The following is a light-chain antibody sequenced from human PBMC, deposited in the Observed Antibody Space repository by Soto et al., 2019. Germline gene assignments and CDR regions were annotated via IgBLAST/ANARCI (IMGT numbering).Light chain of an antibody. CDR3: QQYNSYYT. Sequence: DIQMTQCPSTLSASVGDRVTITCRASQSISSWLAWYQQKPGKAPKLLIYDASSLESGVPSRFSGSGSGTEFTLTISSLQPDDFATDDCQQYNSYYTFGQGTKVDI. CDR2: DAS. J-gene: IGKJ2*01. V-gene: IGKV1-5*01. CDR1: QSISSW.